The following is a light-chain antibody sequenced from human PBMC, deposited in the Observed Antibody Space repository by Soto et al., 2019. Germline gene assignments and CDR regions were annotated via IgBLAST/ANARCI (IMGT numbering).Light chain of an antibody. Sequence: QSALTQPASVSGSPGQSITISCTGTISDVGGYNYVSWYQQHPGKAPNLRIYDVSNRPSGVSNRFSGSKSGNTASLTISGLQAEEEADYYCSSYTSSSTLDVVFGGKTKLTFL. CDR2: DVS. J-gene: IGLJ2*01. CDR1: ISDVGGYNY. V-gene: IGLV2-14*01. CDR3: SSYTSSSTLDVV.